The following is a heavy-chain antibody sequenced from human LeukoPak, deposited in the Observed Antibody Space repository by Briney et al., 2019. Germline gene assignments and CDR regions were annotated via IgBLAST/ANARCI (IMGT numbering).Heavy chain of an antibody. D-gene: IGHD3-22*01. CDR2: IYYSEYT. V-gene: IGHV4-39*01. CDR3: ARSDDSSGYYDYFDY. J-gene: IGHJ4*02. Sequence: SETLSLTCTVSGGSISSNSYYWGWIRQSPGKWLEWIGTIYYSEYTYYSPSLKSRVTISRDTSKNQFSLELSSVTAADTAVYYCARSDDSSGYYDYFDYWGQGTLVTVSS. CDR1: GGSISSNSYY.